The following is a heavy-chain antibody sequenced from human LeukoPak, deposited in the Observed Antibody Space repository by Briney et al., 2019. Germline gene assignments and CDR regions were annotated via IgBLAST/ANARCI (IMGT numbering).Heavy chain of an antibody. CDR3: ARDRGNDYFDS. CDR2: TWSDGRSE. V-gene: IGHV3-33*01. Sequence: GGSLRLSCVVSGVSLSSHGMHWVRQAPGKGLEWLTFTWSDGRSEYYADSVKGRFTVSRDNSKNTVYLQINSLRVEATAVYYCARDRGNDYFDSWGQGTLVTVSS. J-gene: IGHJ4*02. CDR1: GVSLSSHG.